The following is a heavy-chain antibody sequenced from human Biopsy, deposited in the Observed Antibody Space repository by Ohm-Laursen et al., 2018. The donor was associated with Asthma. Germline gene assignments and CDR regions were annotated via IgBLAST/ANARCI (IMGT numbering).Heavy chain of an antibody. CDR2: IAWDGINS. CDR1: GFTFSTYG. Sequence: SLRLSCAASGFTFSTYGMHWVRQAPGKGLEWVAFIAWDGINSYYADSVKGRFTISRDNSRNTLYLQKNSLRADDTAVYYCARAGESDLVGGLDVWGQGTTVIVS. CDR3: ARAGESDLVGGLDV. V-gene: IGHV3-30*03. J-gene: IGHJ6*02. D-gene: IGHD2-21*01.